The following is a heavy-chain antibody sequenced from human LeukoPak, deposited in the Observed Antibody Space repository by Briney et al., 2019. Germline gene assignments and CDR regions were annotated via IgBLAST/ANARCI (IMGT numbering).Heavy chain of an antibody. CDR1: GFTFDDYA. V-gene: IGHV3-9*01. D-gene: IGHD2-21*02. CDR2: ISWNSGSI. CDR3: AKDRLAAIPDAFDI. J-gene: IGHJ3*02. Sequence: GGSLRLSCAASGFTFDDYAMHWVRQAPGKGLEWVSGISWNSGSIGYADSVKGRFTISRDNAKNSLYLQMNSLRAEDTAVYYCAKDRLAAIPDAFDIWGQGTMVTVSS.